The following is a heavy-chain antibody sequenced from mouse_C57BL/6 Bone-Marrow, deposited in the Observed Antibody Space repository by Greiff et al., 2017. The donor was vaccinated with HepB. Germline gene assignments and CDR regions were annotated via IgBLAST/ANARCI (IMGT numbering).Heavy chain of an antibody. V-gene: IGHV1-54*01. Sequence: VKLMESGAELVRPGPSVKVSCKASGYAFTNYLIEWVKQRPGQGLEWIGVINPGSGGTNYNEKFKGKATLTADKSASTAYMQLSSLTSEDSAVYFCARLATTVAEGYFDVWGKGTTVTVSS. CDR2: INPGSGGT. D-gene: IGHD1-1*01. CDR1: GYAFTNYL. CDR3: ARLATTVAEGYFDV. J-gene: IGHJ1*03.